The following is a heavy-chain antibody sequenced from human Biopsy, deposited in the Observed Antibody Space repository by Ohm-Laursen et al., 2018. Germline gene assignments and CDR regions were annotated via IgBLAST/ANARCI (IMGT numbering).Heavy chain of an antibody. CDR2: IYFTGRT. CDR1: GGPIDSYY. Sequence: SDTLSLTCTVSGGPIDSYYWSWIRQPPGKALEWIGYIYFTGRTSYNPSLKSRVTMSVNTSKNQFSLRLSSVTAADTAVYFCARGGRYYYDSPDNWGQGTLVTVSS. J-gene: IGHJ4*02. V-gene: IGHV4-59*07. CDR3: ARGGRYYYDSPDN. D-gene: IGHD3-22*01.